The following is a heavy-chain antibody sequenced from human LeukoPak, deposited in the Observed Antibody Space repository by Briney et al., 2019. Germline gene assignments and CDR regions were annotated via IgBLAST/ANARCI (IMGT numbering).Heavy chain of an antibody. Sequence: GALRLSCAASGFTSSNAWMAWVRQVAGKGLEWVGRIKTKSDGETTDYAAPVKGRFTISRDDSTNTLYLQMNRLSIEDTAVYYCTTIRSIGYSKFDSWGQGTLVTVSS. D-gene: IGHD6-25*01. CDR3: TTIRSIGYSKFDS. V-gene: IGHV3-15*01. CDR2: IKTKSDGETT. J-gene: IGHJ4*02. CDR1: GFTSSNAW.